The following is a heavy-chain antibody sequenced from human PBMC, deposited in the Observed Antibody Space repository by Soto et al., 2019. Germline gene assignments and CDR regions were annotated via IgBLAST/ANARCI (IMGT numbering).Heavy chain of an antibody. CDR3: AREPLRTVANNWFDP. V-gene: IGHV3-23*01. D-gene: IGHD4-17*01. CDR1: GFVFSSYA. Sequence: ELLLLESGGGLVQPGGSLRLSCAASGFVFSSYAMSWVRQAPGKGLEWVSAISGSGGTTYYADSVKGRLTISRDKPKNTLYLQMNSLRAEDTAVYYCAREPLRTVANNWFDPWGQGTLVTVSS. J-gene: IGHJ5*02. CDR2: ISGSGGTT.